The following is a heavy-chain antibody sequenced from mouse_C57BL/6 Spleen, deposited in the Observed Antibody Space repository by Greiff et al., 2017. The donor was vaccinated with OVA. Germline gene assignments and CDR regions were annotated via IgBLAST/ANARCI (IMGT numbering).Heavy chain of an antibody. V-gene: IGHV5-9-1*02. CDR2: ISSGGDCI. Sequence: EVMLVESGAGLVKPGGSLKLSCAASGFPFSSYAMSWVRQTPEKRLEWVAYISSGGDCIYYADTVKGRFTISRDNARNTLSLQMSSLKSESTYMYYCTRVRTGTGFDYWGQGTTLTGSS. CDR3: TRVRTGTGFDY. J-gene: IGHJ2*01. D-gene: IGHD4-1*01. CDR1: GFPFSSYA.